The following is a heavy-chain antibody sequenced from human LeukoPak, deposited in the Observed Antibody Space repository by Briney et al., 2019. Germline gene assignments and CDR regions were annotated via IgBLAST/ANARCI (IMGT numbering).Heavy chain of an antibody. V-gene: IGHV5-51*01. CDR3: ARPPGGYCSGGSCYSEYYFDY. D-gene: IGHD2-15*01. CDR1: GSRFTSYW. J-gene: IGHJ4*02. Sequence: GESLQISFKGSGSRFTSYWIGWGRPMPGKGLEWMGIIYPGDSDTRYSPSFQGQVTISADKSISTAYLQWSSLKASDTAMYYCARPPGGYCSGGSCYSEYYFDYWGQGTLVTVSS. CDR2: IYPGDSDT.